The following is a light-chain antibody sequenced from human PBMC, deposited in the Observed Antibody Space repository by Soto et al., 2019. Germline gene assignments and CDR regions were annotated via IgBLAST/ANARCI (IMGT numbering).Light chain of an antibody. CDR1: QSVVTSY. CDR3: QQRSSWPLT. Sequence: EVVLTQSPGTLSLSPGEGATLSCRASQSVVTSYLAWYQQKYGQSPRLLIYGALYRAPGIPDRFSGSGYRKDFTLTISSLQSEDFAVYYCQQRSSWPLTFGGGTKVDIK. CDR2: GAL. V-gene: IGKV3D-20*02. J-gene: IGKJ4*01.